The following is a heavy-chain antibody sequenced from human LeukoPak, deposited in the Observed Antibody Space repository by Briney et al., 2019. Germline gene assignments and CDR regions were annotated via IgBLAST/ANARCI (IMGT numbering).Heavy chain of an antibody. V-gene: IGHV4-59*01. Sequence: SETLSLTCTVSGGSISGYYWSWIRQPPGKGLEWIGYIYYSGSTNYYPSLKGRVTISLDTSKNQFSLELSSVTAADTAVYYCARARDGHINNWFDPWGQGTLVTVSS. CDR3: ARARDGHINNWFDP. CDR2: IYYSGST. CDR1: GGSISGYY. J-gene: IGHJ5*02. D-gene: IGHD5-24*01.